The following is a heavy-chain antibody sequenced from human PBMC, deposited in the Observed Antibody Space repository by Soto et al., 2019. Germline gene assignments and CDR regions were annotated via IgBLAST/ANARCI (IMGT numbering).Heavy chain of an antibody. J-gene: IGHJ4*02. CDR3: VKDGGYYSSATWYAPLNGYFDS. D-gene: IGHD2-2*01. V-gene: IGHV3-7*03. CDR1: GFTFSDYW. Sequence: GGSLTLSCDVSGFTFSDYWMSWDRQAQGKXPGWVANIKFVGSETQYVDSVRGRLTLSRDNSRSPPSRQTTSLMAGEPAVYYCVKDGGYYSSATWYAPLNGYFDSWGQGTLVTVSS. CDR2: IKFVGSET.